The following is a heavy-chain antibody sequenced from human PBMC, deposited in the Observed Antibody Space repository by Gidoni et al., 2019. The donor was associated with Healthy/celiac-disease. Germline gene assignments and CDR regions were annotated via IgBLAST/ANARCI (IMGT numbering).Heavy chain of an antibody. D-gene: IGHD1-26*01. V-gene: IGHV3-33*01. CDR2: IWYDGSNK. CDR1: GFTFSSYG. J-gene: IGHJ3*02. Sequence: QVQLVESGGGVVQPGRSLRLSCAASGFTFSSYGMHWVRQAPGKGLEWVAVIWYDGSNKYYADSVKGRFTISRDNSKNTLYLQMNSLRAEDTAVYYCARDGLSVGATTGAFDIWGQGTMVTVSS. CDR3: ARDGLSVGATTGAFDI.